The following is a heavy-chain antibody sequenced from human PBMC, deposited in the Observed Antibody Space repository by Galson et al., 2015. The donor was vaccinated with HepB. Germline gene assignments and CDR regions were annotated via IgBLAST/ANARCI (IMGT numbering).Heavy chain of an antibody. CDR2: IYYSGST. V-gene: IGHV4-31*03. CDR3: AREVRLSFDY. J-gene: IGHJ4*02. D-gene: IGHD3-16*02. Sequence: TLSLTCTVSGGSISSGGYYWSWIRQHPGKGLEWIGYIYYSGSTYYNPSLKSRVTISVDTSKNQFSLKLSSVTAADTAVYYCAREVRLSFDYWGQGTLVTVSS. CDR1: GGSISSGGYY.